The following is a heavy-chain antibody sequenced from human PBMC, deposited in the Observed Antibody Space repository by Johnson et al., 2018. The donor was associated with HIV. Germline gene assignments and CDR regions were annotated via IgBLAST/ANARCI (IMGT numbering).Heavy chain of an antibody. CDR1: GFTFDDYA. V-gene: IGHV3-NL1*01. CDR3: ARGADPGIAAALV. Sequence: QVQLVESGGGVVRPGGSLRLSCAASGFTFDDYAMHWVRQAPGKGLVWVSRTNSDGTTTNYADFVKGRFTISRDNSKNTLYLQMNSLRAEDTAVYYCARGADPGIAAALVWGQGTMVTVSS. D-gene: IGHD6-13*01. CDR2: TNSDGTTT. J-gene: IGHJ3*01.